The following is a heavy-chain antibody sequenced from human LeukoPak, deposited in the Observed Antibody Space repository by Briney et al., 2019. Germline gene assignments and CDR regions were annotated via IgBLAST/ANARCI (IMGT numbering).Heavy chain of an antibody. CDR3: ARPVDIVATIGGDALDM. V-gene: IGHV1-46*01. J-gene: IGHJ3*02. Sequence: ASVKDSCKASRYAFTNYQMHWVRPAPGQGLDGMGMIHPSGGTTIYAQKFQGRVIRTREMSTSTVHMELSSLRSEDTAMYYCARPVDIVATIGGDALDMWGPRTMVTVSS. D-gene: IGHD5-12*01. CDR1: RYAFTNYQ. CDR2: IHPSGGTT.